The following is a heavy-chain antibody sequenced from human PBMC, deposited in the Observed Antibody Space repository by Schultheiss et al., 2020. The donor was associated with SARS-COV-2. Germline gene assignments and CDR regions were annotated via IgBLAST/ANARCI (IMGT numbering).Heavy chain of an antibody. J-gene: IGHJ4*02. D-gene: IGHD3-16*01. V-gene: IGHV3-21*01. Sequence: GGSLRLSCAASGFTFSSYAMHWVRQAPGKGLEWVSSISSSSSYIYYADSVKGRFTISRDNAKNSLYLQMNSLRAEDTAVYYCARGLVPANGDSLDYWGQGTLVTVSS. CDR1: GFTFSSYA. CDR3: ARGLVPANGDSLDY. CDR2: ISSSSSYI.